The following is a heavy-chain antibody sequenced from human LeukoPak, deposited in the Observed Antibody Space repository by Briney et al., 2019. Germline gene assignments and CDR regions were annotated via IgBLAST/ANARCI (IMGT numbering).Heavy chain of an antibody. CDR2: ISGSGGST. CDR3: AKPIGWELPYYFDY. CDR1: GFTFSSYA. Sequence: QTGGSLRLSCAASGFTFSSYAMSWVRQAPGEGLEWVSAISGSGGSTYYADSVKGRFTISRDNSKNTLYLQMNSLRAEDTAVYYCAKPIGWELPYYFDYWGQGTLVTVSS. V-gene: IGHV3-23*01. J-gene: IGHJ4*02. D-gene: IGHD1-26*01.